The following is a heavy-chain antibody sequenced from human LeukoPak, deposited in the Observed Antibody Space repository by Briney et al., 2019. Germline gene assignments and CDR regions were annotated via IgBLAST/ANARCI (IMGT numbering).Heavy chain of an antibody. D-gene: IGHD6-6*01. V-gene: IGHV5-51*01. CDR1: GDIFTTYY. Sequence: GESLKIFCSGSGDIFTTYYIGWGRQMPAKGREGMGIIYPDDSDTRYSPSFQGQVPLSADKSISTAYLQWSSLKASDTAMSYCARQQYGKSFDYWGQGTLVTVSS. CDR3: ARQQYGKSFDY. CDR2: IYPDDSDT. J-gene: IGHJ4*02.